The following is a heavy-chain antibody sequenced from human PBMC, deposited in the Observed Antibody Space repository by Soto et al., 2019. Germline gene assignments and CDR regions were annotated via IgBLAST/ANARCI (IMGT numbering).Heavy chain of an antibody. J-gene: IGHJ4*02. CDR2: TSYDGSSE. D-gene: IGHD1-26*01. Sequence: QVQLVESGRGVVQSGGSLTLSCTVSGFFLSDYGMHWVRQAPGKGLEWVAATSYDGSSEYYSDSVKDRFTTSRDNSKNTVYLHMNRLRAEDKGLYYCARGGGLNQLLSGSDHWGQGTLVTVSS. CDR1: GFFLSDYG. CDR3: ARGGGLNQLLSGSDH. V-gene: IGHV3-33*05.